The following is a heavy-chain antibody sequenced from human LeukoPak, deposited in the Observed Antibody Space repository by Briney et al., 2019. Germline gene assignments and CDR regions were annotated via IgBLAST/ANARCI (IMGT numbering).Heavy chain of an antibody. J-gene: IGHJ4*02. V-gene: IGHV3-23*01. CDR1: GFSFTNYG. CDR2: ISASSSST. D-gene: IGHD3-3*01. CDR3: AKGAQYDFWSGYTIEYFDV. Sequence: PGGSLRLSCAASGFSFTNYGMSWVRQAPGKGLEWVSFISASSSSTHYADSVKGRFTISRDNSKNTVHLQINSLRAEDTVTYYCAKGAQYDFWSGYTIEYFDVWGQGTLVSVSS.